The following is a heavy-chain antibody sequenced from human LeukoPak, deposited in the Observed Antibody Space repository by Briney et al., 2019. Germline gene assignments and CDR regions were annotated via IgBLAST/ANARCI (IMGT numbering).Heavy chain of an antibody. V-gene: IGHV4-30-2*01. Sequence: SQTLSLTCAVSGGSISSGGYSWNWIRQPLGKGLEWIGYIYQSGRTSYNPSLESRVSISVDRSKNQFSLKLSSVTAADTAVYYCARTYYDFTPLGYFDLWGRGTLVTASS. CDR1: GGSISSGGYS. J-gene: IGHJ2*01. D-gene: IGHD3-3*01. CDR3: ARTYYDFTPLGYFDL. CDR2: IYQSGRT.